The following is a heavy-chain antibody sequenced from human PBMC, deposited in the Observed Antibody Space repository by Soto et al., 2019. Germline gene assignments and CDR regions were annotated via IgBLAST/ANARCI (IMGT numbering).Heavy chain of an antibody. Sequence: PGGSLRLSCSASGFTFSSYSMNWVRQAPGKGLEWVSSISSSSSYIYYADSVKGRFTISRDNAKNSLYLQMNSLRAEDTAVYYCARDGGDCSGGSGYSWSEYYYYCRDVWRQGATVIVSS. CDR1: GFTFSSYS. CDR2: ISSSSSYI. CDR3: ARDGGDCSGGSGYSWSEYYYYCRDV. J-gene: IGHJ6*02. D-gene: IGHD2-15*01. V-gene: IGHV3-21*01.